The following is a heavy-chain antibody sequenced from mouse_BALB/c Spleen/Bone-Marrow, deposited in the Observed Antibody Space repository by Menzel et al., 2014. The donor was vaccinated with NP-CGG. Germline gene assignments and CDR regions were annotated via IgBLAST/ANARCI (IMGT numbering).Heavy chain of an antibody. CDR3: SRRRMITTYFDV. Sequence: EVKLVESGGGLAKPGGSLQLSCAASGFTFSTYAMSWVRQTPEKRLEWVATISSSGSYTYYPDSVKGRFTISRDNAKNTLYLQMSSLRSEDTAMFYCSRRRMITTYFDVWGAGTPVTVSS. D-gene: IGHD2-4*01. V-gene: IGHV5-9-3*01. CDR1: GFTFSTYA. J-gene: IGHJ1*01. CDR2: ISSSGSYT.